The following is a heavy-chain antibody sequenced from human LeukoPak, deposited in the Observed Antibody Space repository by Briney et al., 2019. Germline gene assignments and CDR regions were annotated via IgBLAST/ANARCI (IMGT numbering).Heavy chain of an antibody. Sequence: PGGSLRLSCAASGFTFSSYEMNWVRQAPGKGLGWVSYISSSGSTIYYADSVKDRLTISTDNAKNSLYLQMNSLGAEDTAVYYCARDRGIAVAGSWGGYFDYWGQGTLVTVSS. D-gene: IGHD6-19*01. J-gene: IGHJ4*02. CDR2: ISSSGSTI. CDR1: GFTFSSYE. V-gene: IGHV3-48*03. CDR3: ARDRGIAVAGSWGGYFDY.